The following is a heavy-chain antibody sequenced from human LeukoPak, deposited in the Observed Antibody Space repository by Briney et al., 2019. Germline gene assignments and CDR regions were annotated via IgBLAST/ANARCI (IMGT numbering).Heavy chain of an antibody. CDR3: ARDPFGERFLEWLLSYYYYGMDV. Sequence: ASVKVSCKASGGTFSSYAISWVRQAPGQGLEWMGWICAYNGNTNYAQKLQGRVTMTTDTSTSTAYMELRSLRSDDTAVYYCARDPFGERFLEWLLSYYYYGMDVWGQGTTVTVSS. J-gene: IGHJ6*02. V-gene: IGHV1-18*01. CDR1: GGTFSSYA. CDR2: ICAYNGNT. D-gene: IGHD3-3*01.